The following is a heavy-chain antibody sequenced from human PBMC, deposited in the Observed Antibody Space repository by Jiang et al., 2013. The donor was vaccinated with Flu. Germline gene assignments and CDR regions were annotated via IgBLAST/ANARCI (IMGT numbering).Heavy chain of an antibody. J-gene: IGHJ2*01. Sequence: KGLEWVSAISGSGGSTYYADSVKGRFTISRDNSKNTLYLQMNSLRAEDTAVYYCAKDLENGDFPWYFDLWGRGTLVTVSS. CDR3: AKDLENGDFPWYFDL. V-gene: IGHV3-23*01. CDR2: ISGSGGST. D-gene: IGHD4-17*01.